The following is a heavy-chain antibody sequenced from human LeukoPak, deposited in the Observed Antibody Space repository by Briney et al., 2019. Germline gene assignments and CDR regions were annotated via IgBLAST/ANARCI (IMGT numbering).Heavy chain of an antibody. V-gene: IGHV1-18*01. J-gene: IGHJ5*02. CDR3: ARGAYDSSGYYYGAGHTT. CDR2: ISAYNGNT. D-gene: IGHD3-22*01. CDR1: GYTFTSYG. Sequence: ASVKVSCKASGYTFTSYGISWVRQAPAQGLEWMGWISAYNGNTNYAQKLQGRVTMTTDTSTSTAYMELRSLRSDDTAVYYCARGAYDSSGYYYGAGHTTWGQGTLVTVSS.